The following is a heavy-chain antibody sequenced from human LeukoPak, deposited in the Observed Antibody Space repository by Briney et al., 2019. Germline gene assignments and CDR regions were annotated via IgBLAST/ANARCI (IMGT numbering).Heavy chain of an antibody. J-gene: IGHJ4*02. CDR1: GDPINSLDL. CDR3: AGLVGRYSSGLYYYYFDY. CDR2: MYLSGTT. D-gene: IGHD3-22*01. Sequence: SETLSLTCTVSGDPINSLDLWSWVRQPPGKGLEWIGEMYLSGTTHSNPSVKSRVTISIDKSKNQFFLNLSSVTAADTAVYYCAGLVGRYSSGLYYYYFDYWGQGTLVTVSS. V-gene: IGHV4-4*02.